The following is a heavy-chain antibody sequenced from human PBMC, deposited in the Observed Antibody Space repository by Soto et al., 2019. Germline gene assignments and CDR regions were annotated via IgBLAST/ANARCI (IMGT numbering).Heavy chain of an antibody. CDR3: ARDSDITMVRGLKSSLV. Sequence: SETLSLTCPVSGGSISSGGYYWSWIRQHPGKGLEWIGYIYYSGSTYYNQSLKSRVTISVDTSKNQFSLKLSSVTAADTAVYYCARDSDITMVRGLKSSLVWGKGTTVTVSS. J-gene: IGHJ6*04. V-gene: IGHV4-31*03. CDR1: GGSISSGGYY. CDR2: IYYSGST. D-gene: IGHD3-10*01.